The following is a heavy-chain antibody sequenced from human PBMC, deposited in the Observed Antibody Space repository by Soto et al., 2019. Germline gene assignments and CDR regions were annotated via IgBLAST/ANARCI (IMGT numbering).Heavy chain of an antibody. CDR1: GGSISSRSYY. D-gene: IGHD4-17*01. J-gene: IGHJ1*01. Sequence: SETLSLTCTVSGGSISSRSYYWGWIRQPPGKGLEWIGSIYYSGSTYYNPSLKSRVTISGNTSKNQFSLKLSSGTAADTAVYYCARHQRTTVTEYFQHWGQGTLVTVS. CDR3: ARHQRTTVTEYFQH. V-gene: IGHV4-39*01. CDR2: IYYSGST.